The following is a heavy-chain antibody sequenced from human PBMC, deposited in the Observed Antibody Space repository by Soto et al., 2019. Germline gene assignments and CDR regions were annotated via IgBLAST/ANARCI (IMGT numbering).Heavy chain of an antibody. D-gene: IGHD5-12*01. CDR2: SRDKVHSHTT. CDR3: ARGVVSTGYFDY. V-gene: IGHV3-72*01. CDR1: GFTFSDHY. Sequence: EVQLAESGGGLVQPGGSLRLSCAASGFTFSDHYMDWVRQAPGKGLEWVGRSRDKVHSHTTEYAASVKGRFTISRGDSENSLYLQMNGLKTEDPAVYYCARGVVSTGYFDYWGQGTLVTVSS. J-gene: IGHJ4*02.